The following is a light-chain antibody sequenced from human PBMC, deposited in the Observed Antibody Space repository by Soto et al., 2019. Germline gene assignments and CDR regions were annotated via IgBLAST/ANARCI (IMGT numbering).Light chain of an antibody. Sequence: AIQMTQSRSSLSSCVGDRFTICCRASQGIGNALGWYQQKPGKAPRLLIYAASILQSGVPSRFSGSGSGTDFTLTISSLQPEDFATYYCLQDYSFPWTFGQGTKVDIK. V-gene: IGKV1-6*01. CDR1: QGIGNA. J-gene: IGKJ1*01. CDR3: LQDYSFPWT. CDR2: AAS.